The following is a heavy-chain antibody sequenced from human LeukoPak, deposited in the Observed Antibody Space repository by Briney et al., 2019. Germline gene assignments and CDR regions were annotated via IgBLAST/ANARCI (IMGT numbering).Heavy chain of an antibody. V-gene: IGHV3-23*01. Sequence: PGGSLRLSCAASGFTFSSFAMSWVRQAPGKGLEWVSVISGSGGSTYYADSVKGRFIISRDKSKNTLYLQMNSLRAEDTAVYYCAKETYSSSSSAFDIWGQGTMVTVSS. CDR1: GFTFSSFA. CDR3: AKETYSSSSSAFDI. J-gene: IGHJ3*02. D-gene: IGHD6-6*01. CDR2: ISGSGGST.